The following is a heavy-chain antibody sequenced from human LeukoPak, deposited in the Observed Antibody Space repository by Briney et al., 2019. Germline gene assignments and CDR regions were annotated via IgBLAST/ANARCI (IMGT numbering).Heavy chain of an antibody. Sequence: PGGSLRLSCAASGFTFSSYSMNWVRQAPGKGLEWVSSISSSIYIYYSDSLKGRFTISRDNAKNSLYLQMNSLRAEDTAVYYCAELGITMIGGVWGKGTTVTISS. J-gene: IGHJ6*04. CDR3: AELGITMIGGV. V-gene: IGHV3-21*01. CDR1: GFTFSSYS. D-gene: IGHD3-10*02. CDR2: ISSSIYI.